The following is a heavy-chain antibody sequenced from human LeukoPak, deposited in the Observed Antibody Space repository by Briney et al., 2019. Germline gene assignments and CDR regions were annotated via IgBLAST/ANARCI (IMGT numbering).Heavy chain of an antibody. CDR2: IHSDGAST. D-gene: IGHD5-18*01. CDR3: ASWDLRGYSYGTLGY. Sequence: GGSLRLSCAASGFTFSSYWMHWVRQAPGKGLVWVSRIHSDGASTSYADSVKGRFTMSRDNAKNTLYLQMNSLRAEGTAVYYCASWDLRGYSYGTLGYWGQGTLVTVSS. V-gene: IGHV3-74*01. CDR1: GFTFSSYW. J-gene: IGHJ4*02.